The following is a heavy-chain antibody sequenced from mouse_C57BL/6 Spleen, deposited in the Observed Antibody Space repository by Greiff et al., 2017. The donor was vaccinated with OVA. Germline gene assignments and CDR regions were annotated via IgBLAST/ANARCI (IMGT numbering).Heavy chain of an antibody. CDR2: IDPSDSYT. V-gene: IGHV1-59*01. D-gene: IGHD2-5*01. CDR3: ARSAYSNFAY. Sequence: VQLQQPGAELVRPGTSVKLSCKASGYTFTSYWMHWVKQRPGQGLEWIGVIDPSDSYTNYNQKFKGKATLTVDTSSSTAYMQLSSLTSEDSAVYYCARSAYSNFAYWGQGTLVTVSA. J-gene: IGHJ3*01. CDR1: GYTFTSYW.